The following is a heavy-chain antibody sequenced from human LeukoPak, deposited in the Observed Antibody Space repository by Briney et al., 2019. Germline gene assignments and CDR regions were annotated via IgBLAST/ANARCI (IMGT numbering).Heavy chain of an antibody. D-gene: IGHD1-26*01. CDR2: IYSKTDGGTT. V-gene: IGHV3-15*07. J-gene: IGHJ4*02. CDR3: AKAGRVGAAAGPGYY. CDR1: GFTFSNFW. Sequence: PGGSLRLSCVASGFTFSNFWMNWIRQAPGKGLEWVGRIYSKTDGGTTNYAAPVKGRFTISRDDSKNTLYLQMNSLRAEDTAVYYCAKAGRVGAAAGPGYYWGQGTLVTVSS.